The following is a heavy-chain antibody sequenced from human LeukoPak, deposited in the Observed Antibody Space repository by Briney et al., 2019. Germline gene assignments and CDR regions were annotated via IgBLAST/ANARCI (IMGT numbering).Heavy chain of an antibody. CDR2: IYPGDSGT. CDR1: GYSFTSYW. J-gene: IGHJ4*02. V-gene: IGHV5-51*01. D-gene: IGHD6-13*01. Sequence: KPGESLKISCKGSGYSFTSYWIAWVRQMPGKGLEWMGIIYPGDSGTRYSPSFQGQVTISADKSISTAYLQWSSLEASDTAMYYCARQGSTSSWYKFDYWGQGTLVTVSS. CDR3: ARQGSTSSWYKFDY.